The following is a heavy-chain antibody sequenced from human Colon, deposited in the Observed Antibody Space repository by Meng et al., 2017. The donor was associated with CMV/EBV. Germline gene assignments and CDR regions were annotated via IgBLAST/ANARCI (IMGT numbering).Heavy chain of an antibody. J-gene: IGHJ4*02. D-gene: IGHD1-14*01. V-gene: IGHV4-59*01. CDR1: GGSISGYY. CDR2: IYYKGGNGGT. CDR3: VRDKSNRLDF. Sequence: QGQLKESGPGLLKPSETLSLTCIVSGGSISGYYWNWIRQSPGKGLEWIGYIYYKGGNGGTYYNPSLKSRVTMSVDTSKNQFSLKMTSVTAADTAVYYCVRDKSNRLDFWGRGTLVTVSS.